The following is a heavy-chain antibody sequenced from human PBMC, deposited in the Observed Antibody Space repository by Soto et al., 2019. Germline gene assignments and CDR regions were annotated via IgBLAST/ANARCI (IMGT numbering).Heavy chain of an antibody. V-gene: IGHV4-59*02. J-gene: IGHJ3*02. D-gene: IGHD1-1*01. CDR1: GYSVDIDY. CDR3: ARVNQLAPKRNALDI. CDR2: IHYSGST. Sequence: PAAPSHNSSTAGYSVDIDYLHLLRTPIGKGLEWIGYIHYSGSTNYNPSLKSRVTISADTSKNQFSLKLSSVTAADTAVYYCARVNQLAPKRNALDIWGQGIMVTVSS.